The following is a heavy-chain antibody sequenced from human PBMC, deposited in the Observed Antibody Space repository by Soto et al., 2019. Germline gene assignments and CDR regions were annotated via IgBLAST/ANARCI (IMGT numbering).Heavy chain of an antibody. CDR1: GYTFTSYY. CDR2: INPSGGST. Sequence: GASVKVSCKASGYTFTSYYMHWVRQAPGQGLEWMGIINPSGGSTSYAQKFQGRVTMTRDTSTSTVYMELSSLRSEDTAVYYCAREREVGYYDSRVWFDPWGQGTLVTAPQ. D-gene: IGHD3-22*01. J-gene: IGHJ5*02. CDR3: AREREVGYYDSRVWFDP. V-gene: IGHV1-46*01.